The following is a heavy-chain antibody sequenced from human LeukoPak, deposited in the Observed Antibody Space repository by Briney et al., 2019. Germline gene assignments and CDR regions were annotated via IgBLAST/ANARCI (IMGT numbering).Heavy chain of an antibody. CDR3: ARESGTRTSFDY. CDR1: GFTFSSYW. D-gene: IGHD1-7*01. CDR2: INTDGSST. V-gene: IGHV3-74*01. Sequence: GGSLRLSCAASGFTFSSYWMHWVRQAPGKGLVWVSRINTDGSSTSYADSVKGRFTISRDNAKNSLYLQMNSLRAEDTAVYYCARESGTRTSFDYWGQGTLVTVSS. J-gene: IGHJ4*02.